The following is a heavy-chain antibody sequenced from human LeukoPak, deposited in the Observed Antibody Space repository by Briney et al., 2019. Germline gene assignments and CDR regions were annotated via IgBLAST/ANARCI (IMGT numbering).Heavy chain of an antibody. CDR1: GYRFTSYW. V-gene: IGHV5-51*01. Sequence: GESLKISCKGSGYRFTSYWIGWVRQIPGKGLEWMGISYPGDSDTRYSPSFQGQVTISADKSISTAYLQWSSLKASDTAMYYCARRGNGGSYYPNWFDPWGQGTLVTVSS. D-gene: IGHD1-26*01. J-gene: IGHJ5*02. CDR2: SYPGDSDT. CDR3: ARRGNGGSYYPNWFDP.